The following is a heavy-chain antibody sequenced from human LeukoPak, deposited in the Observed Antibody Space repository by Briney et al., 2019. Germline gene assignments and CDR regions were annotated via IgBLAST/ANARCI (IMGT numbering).Heavy chain of an antibody. D-gene: IGHD4-23*01. CDR3: ARDAFMDGGEDY. Sequence: GGSLRLSCAASGFSFSSYSMIWVRQAPGKALEWVSSISSGSTYKAYTDSVKGRFAVSRDNARNSLFLQMDSLGVEDTAVYYCARDAFMDGGEDYWGQGTLVTVSS. CDR1: GFSFSSYS. CDR2: ISSGSTYK. V-gene: IGHV3-21*01. J-gene: IGHJ4*02.